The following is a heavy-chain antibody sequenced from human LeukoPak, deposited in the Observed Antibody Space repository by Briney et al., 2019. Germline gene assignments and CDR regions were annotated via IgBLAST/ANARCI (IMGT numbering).Heavy chain of an antibody. CDR1: GGSISSNSYY. CDR3: ARNEYYDSWSGYLGYFDY. CDR2: IYYSGST. Sequence: PSETLSLTCTVSGGSISSNSYYWSWIRQPPGKGLEWIGYIYYSGSTNYNPSLKSRVTISVDTSKNQFSLKLSSVTAADTAVYYCARNEYYDSWSGYLGYFDYWGQGTLVTVSS. V-gene: IGHV4-61*01. D-gene: IGHD3-3*01. J-gene: IGHJ4*02.